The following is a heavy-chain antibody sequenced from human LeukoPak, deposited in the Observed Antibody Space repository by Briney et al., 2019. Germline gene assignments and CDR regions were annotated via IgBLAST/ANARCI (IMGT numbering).Heavy chain of an antibody. CDR1: GGSFSGFY. Sequence: SETLSLTCAVYGGSFSGFYWSWIRQPPGKGLEWIGEINHSGSTNYNPSLKSRVTISVDTSKNQFSLKLSSVTAADTAVYYCARSVPTYYYDSSGTRPDAFDIWGQGTMVTVSS. CDR2: INHSGST. D-gene: IGHD3-22*01. J-gene: IGHJ3*02. V-gene: IGHV4-34*01. CDR3: ARSVPTYYYDSSGTRPDAFDI.